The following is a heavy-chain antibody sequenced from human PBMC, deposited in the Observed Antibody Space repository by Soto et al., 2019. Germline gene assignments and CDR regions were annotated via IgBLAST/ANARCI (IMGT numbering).Heavy chain of an antibody. J-gene: IGHJ6*02. CDR3: ARDRGPNYDYVWGSYRHYYYYGMDV. CDR2: INADNGNT. V-gene: IGHV1-3*01. D-gene: IGHD3-16*02. CDR1: GYTFTSYG. Sequence: RASVKVSCKASGYTFTSYGIHWVRQAPGQRLEWTGWINADNGNTKYSEKFQGRVTITRDTSASTAYLELSSLRSEDTAVYYCARDRGPNYDYVWGSYRHYYYYGMDVWGQGTTVTVSS.